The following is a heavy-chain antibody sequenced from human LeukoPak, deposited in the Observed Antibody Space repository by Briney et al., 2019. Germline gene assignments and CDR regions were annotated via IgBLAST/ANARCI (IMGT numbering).Heavy chain of an antibody. CDR2: INPNSGGT. Sequence: GASVKVSCKASGYTFTGYYMHWVRPAPGQGLEWMGWINPNSGGTNYAQKFQGRVTMTRDTSISTAYMELSRLRSDATAVYYCARASGSYGEDFDYWGQGTLVTVSS. V-gene: IGHV1-2*02. J-gene: IGHJ4*02. CDR3: ARASGSYGEDFDY. CDR1: GYTFTGYY. D-gene: IGHD1-26*01.